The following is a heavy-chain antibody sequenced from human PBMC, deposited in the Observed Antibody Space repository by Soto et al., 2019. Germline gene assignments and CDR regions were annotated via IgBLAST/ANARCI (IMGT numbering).Heavy chain of an antibody. CDR2: IHPDGGHT. Sequence: ASVKVSCKASGYKFTNYYVQWARQAPGQGLEWMGVIHPDGGHTTYSQKFQDRVTMTRDTFTSTIYMELSSLRSEDTAVYYCARGDIDCWGQGTLFTVSS. CDR3: ARGDIDC. J-gene: IGHJ4*02. CDR1: GYKFTNYY. V-gene: IGHV1-46*01.